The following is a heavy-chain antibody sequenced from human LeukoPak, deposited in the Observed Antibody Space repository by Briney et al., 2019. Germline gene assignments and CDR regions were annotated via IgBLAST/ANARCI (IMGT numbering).Heavy chain of an antibody. Sequence: GGSLGLSCAAFGFTFSNAWMSWVRQAPGKGLEWVGRIKSKTDGGTTGYAAPVKGRFTISRDDSKNTLYLQMNSLRAEDTAVYYCANRPITIFGVVSSYWGQGTLVTVSS. J-gene: IGHJ4*02. D-gene: IGHD3-3*01. V-gene: IGHV3-15*01. CDR2: IKSKTDGGTT. CDR3: ANRPITIFGVVSSY. CDR1: GFTFSNAW.